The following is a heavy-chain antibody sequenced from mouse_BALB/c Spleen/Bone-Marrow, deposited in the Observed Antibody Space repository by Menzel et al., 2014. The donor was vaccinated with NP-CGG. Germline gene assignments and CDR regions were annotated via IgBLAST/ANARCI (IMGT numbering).Heavy chain of an antibody. CDR1: GYTFTSYY. CDR3: TREGAY. J-gene: IGHJ3*01. Sequence: VKLMESGAELVKPGASVKLSCKASGYTFTSYYMYWVKQRPGQGLEWIGEINHSNGYTNFNEKFKSKATLTVDKSSSTAYMQLISLTSEDSAVYYCTREGAYWGQGTLVTVSA. CDR2: INHSNGYT. V-gene: IGHV1S81*02.